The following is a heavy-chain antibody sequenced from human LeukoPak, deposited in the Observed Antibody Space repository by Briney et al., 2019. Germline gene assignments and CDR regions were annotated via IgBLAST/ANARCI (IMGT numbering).Heavy chain of an antibody. J-gene: IGHJ4*02. CDR2: INHSGST. Sequence: PSETLSLTCAVYGGSFSGYYWSWIRQPPGKGLEWIGEINHSGSTNYNPSLKSRVTISVDTSKNQFSLKLSPVTAADTAVYYCARGGRYNWKRIDYWGQGTLVTVSS. CDR1: GGSFSGYY. CDR3: ARGGRYNWKRIDY. V-gene: IGHV4-34*01. D-gene: IGHD1-20*01.